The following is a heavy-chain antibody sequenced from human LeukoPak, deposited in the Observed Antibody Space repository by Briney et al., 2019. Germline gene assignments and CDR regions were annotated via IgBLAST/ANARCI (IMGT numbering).Heavy chain of an antibody. CDR1: GFTFSSYA. J-gene: IGHJ4*02. Sequence: GGSLRLSCAASGFTFSSYAMHWVRQAPGKGLEWVAVISYDGSNKYYADSVKGRFTISRDNSKNTLYLQMNSLRAEDTAVYYCARFPYAPWEPADYWGQGTLVTVSS. CDR2: ISYDGSNK. V-gene: IGHV3-30*04. CDR3: ARFPYAPWEPADY. D-gene: IGHD1-26*01.